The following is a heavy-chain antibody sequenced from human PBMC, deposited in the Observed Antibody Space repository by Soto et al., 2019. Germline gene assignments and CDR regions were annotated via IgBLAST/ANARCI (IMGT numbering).Heavy chain of an antibody. J-gene: IGHJ4*02. CDR3: AREEATMFRAHFDY. Sequence: GGSLRLSCAASGFTFSSYGMHWVRQAPGKGLEWVAVIWYDGSNKYYADSVKGRFTISRDNSKNPLYLQMNSLRAEDTAVYYCAREEATMFRAHFDYWGQGTLVTVSS. CDR2: IWYDGSNK. D-gene: IGHD5-12*01. CDR1: GFTFSSYG. V-gene: IGHV3-33*01.